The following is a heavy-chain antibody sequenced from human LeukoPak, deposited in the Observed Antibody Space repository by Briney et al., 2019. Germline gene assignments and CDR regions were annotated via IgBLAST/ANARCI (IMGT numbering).Heavy chain of an antibody. J-gene: IGHJ4*02. CDR1: GFTFSSYW. Sequence: ETGGSLRLSCAASGFTFSSYWMHWVRQAPGRGLMWVSRINSDGSSIIYADSVKGRFTISRDNAKNTLYLQMSSLRAEDTAVYYCAREDIVEVPAIPFDYWGQGTLVTVSS. CDR2: INSDGSSI. D-gene: IGHD2-2*01. V-gene: IGHV3-74*01. CDR3: AREDIVEVPAIPFDY.